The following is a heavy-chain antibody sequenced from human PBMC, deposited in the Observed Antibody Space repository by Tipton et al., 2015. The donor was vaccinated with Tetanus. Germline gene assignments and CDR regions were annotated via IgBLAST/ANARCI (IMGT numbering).Heavy chain of an antibody. CDR1: GFTFSNYA. CDR2: ISGSGGST. Sequence: GSLRLSCAASGFTFSNYAMSWVRQAPGKGLEWVSTISGSGGSTYYADSVKGRFTISRDNSKNTLYLQMNSLRAEDTAVYYCAKNYGDSDYFYYGMDVWGQGTTVTVSS. D-gene: IGHD4-17*01. V-gene: IGHV3-23*01. CDR3: AKNYGDSDYFYYGMDV. J-gene: IGHJ6*02.